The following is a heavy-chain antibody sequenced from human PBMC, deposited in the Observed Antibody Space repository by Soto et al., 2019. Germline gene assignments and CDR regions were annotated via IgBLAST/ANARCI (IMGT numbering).Heavy chain of an antibody. V-gene: IGHV4-59*01. CDR1: GGSISSYY. CDR3: ARGESSSSWFFNWFDP. CDR2: IYYSGST. D-gene: IGHD6-13*01. Sequence: SETLSLTCTVSGGSISSYYWSWIRQPPGKGLEWIGYIYYSGSTNYNPSLKSRVTISVDTSKNQFSLKLSSVTAADTAVYYCARGESSSSWFFNWFDPWGQGTLVTVSS. J-gene: IGHJ5*02.